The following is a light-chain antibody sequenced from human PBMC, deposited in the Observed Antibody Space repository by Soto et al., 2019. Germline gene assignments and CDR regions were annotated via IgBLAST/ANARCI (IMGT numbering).Light chain of an antibody. J-gene: IGKJ2*01. CDR3: QQYENSPYT. Sequence: EIVLTQSPATLSLSPGERATLSCGASQNVRSYLAWYQKKPGLAPRLLIYDTSSRATGIPDRFSGSGSGTDFTLTISRLEPEDFAVYYCQQYENSPYTFGQGTKVEIK. V-gene: IGKV3D-20*01. CDR2: DTS. CDR1: QNVRSY.